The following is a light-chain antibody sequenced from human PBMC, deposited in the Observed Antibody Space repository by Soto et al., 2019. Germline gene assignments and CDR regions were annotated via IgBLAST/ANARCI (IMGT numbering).Light chain of an antibody. V-gene: IGLV2-14*01. J-gene: IGLJ2*01. Sequence: QSVLTQPASVSGSPGQSITISCTGTSSDVGGYNYVSWYQQHPGKAPKLMIYEVNNRPSGVSNRFSGSKSGNTASLTISGLQAEDEGDYYCSSHTSSSTLVFGGGTKLTVL. CDR3: SSHTSSSTLV. CDR1: SSDVGGYNY. CDR2: EVN.